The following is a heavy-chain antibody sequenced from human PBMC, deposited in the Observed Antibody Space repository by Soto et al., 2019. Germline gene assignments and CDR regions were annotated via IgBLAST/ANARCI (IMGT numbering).Heavy chain of an antibody. CDR1: GFTFSSYG. J-gene: IGHJ4*02. CDR3: ARGKPTVTTFDYFDY. V-gene: IGHV3-33*01. CDR2: IWYDGSNK. D-gene: IGHD4-17*01. Sequence: GGSLRLSCAASGFTFSSYGMHWVRQAPGKGLEWVAVIWYDGSNKYYADSVKGRFTISRDNSKNTLYLQMNSLRAEDTAVYYCARGKPTVTTFDYFDYWGQGTLVTVSS.